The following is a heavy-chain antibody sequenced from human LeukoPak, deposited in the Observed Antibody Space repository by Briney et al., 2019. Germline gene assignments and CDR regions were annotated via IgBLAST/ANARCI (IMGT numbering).Heavy chain of an antibody. CDR3: ARGKIVVVPAAILTDAFDI. V-gene: IGHV4-34*01. CDR2: INHSGST. Sequence: SETLSLTCAVYGGSFSGYYWGWIRQPPGKGLEWIGEINHSGSTNYNPSLKSRVTISVDTSKNQFSLKLSSVTAADTAVYYCARGKIVVVPAAILTDAFDIWGQGTMVTVSS. CDR1: GGSFSGYY. J-gene: IGHJ3*02. D-gene: IGHD2-2*02.